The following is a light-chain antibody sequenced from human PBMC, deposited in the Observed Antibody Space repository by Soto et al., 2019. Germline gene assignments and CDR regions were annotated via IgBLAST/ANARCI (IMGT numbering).Light chain of an antibody. Sequence: EIVLTQPPGTLFLSQGESATPPGGASRGFSGTTLPCYQQKPGQAPRLLIYGASSRATGIPDRFSGSGSGTDFTLTISRLEPEDFAVYYCQQYGSSPRTFGQGTKVEIK. V-gene: IGKV3-20*01. CDR2: GAS. CDR1: RGFSGTT. CDR3: QQYGSSPRT. J-gene: IGKJ1*01.